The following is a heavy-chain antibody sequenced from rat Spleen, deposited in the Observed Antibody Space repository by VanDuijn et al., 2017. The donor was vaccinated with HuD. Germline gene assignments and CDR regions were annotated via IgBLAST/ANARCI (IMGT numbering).Heavy chain of an antibody. D-gene: IGHD4-6*01. Sequence: EVQLVESGGGLVQPGRSLKLSCVASGFTFNNYWMTWVRQAPRKGLEWVAYISFDGGGTYYRDSVKGRFTISRDYAKNTLYLQMNSLTSEDTATYYCTRGSLGSGRLNWFVYWGQGTLVTVSS. CDR1: GFTFNNYW. CDR3: TRGSLGSGRLNWFVY. V-gene: IGHV5-31*01. J-gene: IGHJ3*01. CDR2: ISFDGGGT.